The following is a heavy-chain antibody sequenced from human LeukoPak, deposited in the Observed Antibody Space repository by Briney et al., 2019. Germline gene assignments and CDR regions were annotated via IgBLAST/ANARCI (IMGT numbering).Heavy chain of an antibody. CDR3: AKDARYTAEDYFDY. V-gene: IGHV3-9*01. CDR1: GFTFDDYA. J-gene: IGHJ4*02. D-gene: IGHD3-16*02. CDR2: ISWNSGYI. Sequence: GGSLRLSCAASGFTFDDYAMHWVRHAPGKGLEWVSGISWNSGYIGYADSVKGRFTISRDNAKNSLYLQMNSLRGEDTALYYCAKDARYTAEDYFDYWGQGTLVTVSS.